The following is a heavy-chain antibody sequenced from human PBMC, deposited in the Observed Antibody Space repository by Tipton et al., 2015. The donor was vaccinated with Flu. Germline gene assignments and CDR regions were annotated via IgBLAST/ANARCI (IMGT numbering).Heavy chain of an antibody. V-gene: IGHV1-8*01. CDR1: GYTFTSYD. CDR3: ARGVLWPGSDAFDI. D-gene: IGHD3-10*01. J-gene: IGHJ3*02. CDR2: MNPNSGNT. Sequence: QVQLVQSGAEVKKPGASVKVSCKASGYTFTSYDINWVRQATGQGLEWMGWMNPNSGNTGYAQKFQGRVTMTRNTSISTAYMELSSLRSGDTAVYYCARGVLWPGSDAFDIWGQGTMVPVPS.